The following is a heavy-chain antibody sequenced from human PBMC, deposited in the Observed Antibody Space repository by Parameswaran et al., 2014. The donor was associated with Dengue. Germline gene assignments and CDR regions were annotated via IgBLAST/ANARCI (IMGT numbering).Heavy chain of an antibody. V-gene: IGHV3-11*01. Sequence: VRQAPGKGLEWVSYISSSGSTIYYADSVKGRFTISRDNAKNSLYLQMNSLRAEDTALYYCARDPRVWSSSGWFDPWGQGTLVTVSS. D-gene: IGHD6-6*01. CDR3: ARDPRVWSSSGWFDP. CDR2: ISSSGSTI. J-gene: IGHJ5*02.